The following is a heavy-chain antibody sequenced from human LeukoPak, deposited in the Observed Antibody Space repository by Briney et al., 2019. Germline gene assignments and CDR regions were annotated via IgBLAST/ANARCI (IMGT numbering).Heavy chain of an antibody. V-gene: IGHV4-31*03. CDR3: ASGYCSGGSCYCIDY. CDR2: IYYSGST. CDR1: GGSISSGGYY. Sequence: PSETLSLTCTVSGGSISSGGYYWSWIRQHPGKGLEWIGYIYYSGSTYYNPSLKSRVTISVATSKNQFSLKLSSVTAADTAVYYCASGYCSGGSCYCIDYWGQGTLVTVSS. D-gene: IGHD2-15*01. J-gene: IGHJ4*02.